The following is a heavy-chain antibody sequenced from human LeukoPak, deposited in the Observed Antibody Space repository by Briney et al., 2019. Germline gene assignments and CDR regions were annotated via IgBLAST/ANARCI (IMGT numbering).Heavy chain of an antibody. D-gene: IGHD6-13*01. CDR1: GFTFSSYW. V-gene: IGHV3-74*01. CDR2: INSDGSST. J-gene: IGHJ5*02. Sequence: GGSLRLPCAASGFTFSSYWMHWVRQAPGKGLVWVSRINSDGSSTSYADSVKGRFTISRDNAKNTLYLQMNSLRAEDTAVYYCARAVGSSSWYGGVWFDPWGQGTLVTVSS. CDR3: ARAVGSSSWYGGVWFDP.